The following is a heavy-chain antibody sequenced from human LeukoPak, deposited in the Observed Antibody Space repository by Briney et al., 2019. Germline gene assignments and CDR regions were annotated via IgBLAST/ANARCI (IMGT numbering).Heavy chain of an antibody. J-gene: IGHJ4*02. Sequence: GGSLRLSCAASEIRFSSYWMSWVRQAPGKGLEWVAKINQDGSEKSYVDSVKGRFTISRDNAKNPLYLQMNSLRAEDTAVYYCARDPRGHFGYFDHWGQGTLVTVSS. V-gene: IGHV3-7*03. CDR2: INQDGSEK. CDR3: ARDPRGHFGYFDH. D-gene: IGHD3-3*02. CDR1: EIRFSSYW.